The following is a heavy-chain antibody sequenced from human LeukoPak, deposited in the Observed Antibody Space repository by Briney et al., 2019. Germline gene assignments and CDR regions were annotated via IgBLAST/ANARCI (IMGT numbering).Heavy chain of an antibody. D-gene: IGHD3-22*01. CDR1: GFTFSIYA. Sequence: GGSLRLSCAASGFTFSIYAMSWVRQAPGKGLEWVSAISGSGGTAYYADSVRGRFTISRDNAKNTLYLQMNSLRAEDTAVYYCARDRGYYDSSGYYSFDYWGQGTLVTVSS. J-gene: IGHJ4*02. CDR3: ARDRGYYDSSGYYSFDY. CDR2: ISGSGGTA. V-gene: IGHV3-23*01.